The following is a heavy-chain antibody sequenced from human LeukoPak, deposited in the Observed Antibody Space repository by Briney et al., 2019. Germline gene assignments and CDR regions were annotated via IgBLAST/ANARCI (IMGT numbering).Heavy chain of an antibody. CDR1: GFTFSSYA. D-gene: IGHD2/OR15-2a*01. V-gene: IGHV3-30*04. Sequence: GRSLRLSCAASGFTFSSYAMHWVRQAPGKGLEWVAVISYDGSNKYYADSVKGRFTISRDNRENSLYLQMNSLRPEDTALYYRAKDRAARGRGNYFYMDVWGKGTTVTVSS. CDR2: ISYDGSNK. CDR3: AKDRAARGRGNYFYMDV. J-gene: IGHJ6*03.